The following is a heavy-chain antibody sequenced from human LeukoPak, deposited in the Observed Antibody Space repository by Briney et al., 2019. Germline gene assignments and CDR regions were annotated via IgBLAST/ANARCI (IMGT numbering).Heavy chain of an antibody. Sequence: GGSLRLSCAASGVTVSSNYMSWVRQAPGKGLEWVSVIYSGGNTYYADSVKGRFTISRDNSKNTLYLQMNSLRAEDTAVYYCARESYGSTSCYYHFDYWGQGTLVTVSS. V-gene: IGHV3-66*01. D-gene: IGHD2-2*01. J-gene: IGHJ4*02. CDR1: GVTVSSNY. CDR2: IYSGGNT. CDR3: ARESYGSTSCYYHFDY.